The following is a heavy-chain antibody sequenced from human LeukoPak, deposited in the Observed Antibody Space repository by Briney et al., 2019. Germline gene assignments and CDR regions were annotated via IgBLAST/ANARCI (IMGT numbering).Heavy chain of an antibody. CDR1: GFSFSSYS. Sequence: GGSLRLSCTASGFSFSSYSMNWGRQAPGKGLEWVAYIAYTGTIHYADSVRGRFAISRDNAKSSLFLQLNSLRAEDTAVYYCARDPHSLDYWGQGTLVTVSS. CDR2: IAYTGTI. CDR3: ARDPHSLDY. J-gene: IGHJ4*02. V-gene: IGHV3-48*01.